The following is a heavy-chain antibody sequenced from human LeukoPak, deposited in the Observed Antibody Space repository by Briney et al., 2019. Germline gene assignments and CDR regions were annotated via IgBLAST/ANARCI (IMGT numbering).Heavy chain of an antibody. CDR3: ARVEMATISRRRYFDY. Sequence: SETLSLTCAVYGVSFSGYYWSWLRQPPGKGLEWLGEINHSGSTNYNPSLKSRVTISVDTSKNQFSLKLSSVTAADTAVYYCARVEMATISRRRYFDYWGQGTLVTVSS. V-gene: IGHV4-34*01. CDR1: GVSFSGYY. CDR2: INHSGST. J-gene: IGHJ4*02. D-gene: IGHD5-24*01.